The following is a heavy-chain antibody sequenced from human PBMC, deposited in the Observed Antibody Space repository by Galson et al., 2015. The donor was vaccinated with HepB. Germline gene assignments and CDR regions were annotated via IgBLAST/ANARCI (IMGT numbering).Heavy chain of an antibody. Sequence: SVKVSCKASGYTFSGYYMHWVRQAPGQGLEWMGWFNPSSGGPDYAQKFQGSVTITRDTSISTAYMDGSGLKFDDTAVYFCAGVIFGEHCTTTSCLLGYYGMDVWGQGTTVTVSS. D-gene: IGHD2-2*01. V-gene: IGHV1-2*02. J-gene: IGHJ6*02. CDR3: AGVIFGEHCTTTSCLLGYYGMDV. CDR2: FNPSSGGP. CDR1: GYTFSGYY.